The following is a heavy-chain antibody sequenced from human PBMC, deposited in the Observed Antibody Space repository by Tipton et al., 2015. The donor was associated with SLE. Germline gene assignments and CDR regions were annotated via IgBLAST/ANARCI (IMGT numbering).Heavy chain of an antibody. J-gene: IGHJ3*02. CDR3: AKGPYLGAFDI. Sequence: TLSLTCAVSGGSISSGGYSWSWIRQPPGKGLEWIGYIYYSGSTNYNPSLKSRVTISVDTSKNQFSLKLSSVTAADTAVYYCAKGPYLGAFDIWGQGTMVTVSS. CDR2: IYYSGST. CDR1: GGSISSGGYS. V-gene: IGHV4-61*08.